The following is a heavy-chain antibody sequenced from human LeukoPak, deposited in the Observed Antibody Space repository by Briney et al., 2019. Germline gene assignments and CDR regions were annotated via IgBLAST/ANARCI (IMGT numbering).Heavy chain of an antibody. CDR3: ARADYGSGYYYNY. V-gene: IGHV3-21*04. CDR2: ISSSSSII. Sequence: GGSLRLSCAASGFTFSTYSMNWVRQAPGKGLEWVSSISSSSSIIYYADSVKGRFTISRDNAKNSLYLQMNSLRAEDTAVYYCARADYGSGYYYNYWGQGTLVTVSS. J-gene: IGHJ4*02. D-gene: IGHD3-10*01. CDR1: GFTFSTYS.